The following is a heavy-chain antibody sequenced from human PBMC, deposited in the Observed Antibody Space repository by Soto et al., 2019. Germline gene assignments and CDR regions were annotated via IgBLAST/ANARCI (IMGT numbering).Heavy chain of an antibody. CDR1: GFSLSTSGMC. J-gene: IGHJ6*02. CDR2: IDWDDDK. D-gene: IGHD3-10*01. V-gene: IGHV2-70*01. Sequence: GSGPTLVNPTQTLTLTCTFSGFSLSTSGMCVSWIRQPPGKALEWLALIDWDDDKYYSTSLKTRLTISKDTSKNQVVLTMTNMDPVDTATYYCARIRTMVRGAFYYYYGMDVWGQGTTVTVSS. CDR3: ARIRTMVRGAFYYYYGMDV.